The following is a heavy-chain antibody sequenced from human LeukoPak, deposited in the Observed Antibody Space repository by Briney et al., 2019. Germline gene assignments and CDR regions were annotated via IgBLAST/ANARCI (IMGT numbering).Heavy chain of an antibody. V-gene: IGHV4-30-4*01. CDR3: ARESAGLDCSGGSCYSGLAY. CDR2: IYYSGST. Sequence: SETLSLTCTVSGGSISSGDYYWSWIRQPPGKGLEWIGYIYYSGSTYYNQSLKSRVTISVDTSKNQFSLQLSSVTAADTAVYYCARESAGLDCSGGSCYSGLAYWGQGTLVTVSS. D-gene: IGHD2-15*01. CDR1: GGSISSGDYY. J-gene: IGHJ4*02.